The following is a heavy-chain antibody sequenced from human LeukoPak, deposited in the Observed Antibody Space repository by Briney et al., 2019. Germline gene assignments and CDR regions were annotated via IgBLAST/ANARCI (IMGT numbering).Heavy chain of an antibody. CDR1: GGSISSSTYY. D-gene: IGHD2-2*01. J-gene: IGHJ5*02. Sequence: PSETLSLTCTVSGGSISSSTYYWGWVRQPPGKGLEWIGSVSYSGTTYYNTSLRSRVTISIDTSRNQFSLKVTSVTAADTAVYYCARETPAARNNCFDPWGQGTLVTVSS. V-gene: IGHV4-39*02. CDR2: VSYSGTT. CDR3: ARETPAARNNCFDP.